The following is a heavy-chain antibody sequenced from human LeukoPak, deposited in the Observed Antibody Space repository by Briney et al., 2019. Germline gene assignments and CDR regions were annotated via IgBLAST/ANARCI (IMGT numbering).Heavy chain of an antibody. CDR1: GFSLSTSGVG. CDR3: AHSRYCSSTSCYKAPFDY. D-gene: IGHD2-2*02. CDR2: IYWNDDK. V-gene: IGHV2-5*01. J-gene: IGHJ4*02. Sequence: SGPTLVKPTQTLTLTCTFSGFSLSTSGVGVGWIREPPGKALEWLALIYWNDDKRYSPSLKSRLTITKDTSKNQVVLTMTNMDPVDTATYYCAHSRYCSSTSCYKAPFDYWGQGTLVTVSS.